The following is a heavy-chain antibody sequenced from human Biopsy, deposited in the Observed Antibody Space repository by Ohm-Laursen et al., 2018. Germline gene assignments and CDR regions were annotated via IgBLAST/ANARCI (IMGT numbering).Heavy chain of an antibody. J-gene: IGHJ4*02. CDR1: GESFNGYY. CDR3: ARDSRGGHLNTTLITGKNLDS. Sequence: SDTLSLTCVVYGESFNGYYWSWIRQTPGKGLEWIGEINHSGRTNYNPSLKSRVTISVDTSKNQFSLKLNSVTAADTAVYFCARDSRGGHLNTTLITGKNLDSWGQGILVTVSS. V-gene: IGHV4-34*01. D-gene: IGHD3-16*01. CDR2: INHSGRT.